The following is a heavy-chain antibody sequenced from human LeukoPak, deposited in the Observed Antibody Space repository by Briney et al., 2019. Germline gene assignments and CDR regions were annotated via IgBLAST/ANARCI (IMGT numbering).Heavy chain of an antibody. CDR2: ISAYNGNT. V-gene: IGHV1-18*01. D-gene: IGHD6-6*01. J-gene: IGHJ4*02. CDR3: ARDKYSSSDSGYFDY. CDR1: GYTFTSYG. Sequence: ASVKVSCKASGYTFTSYGISWVRQAPGQGLEWMGWISAYNGNTNYAQKFQGRVTMTRDTSISTAYMELSRLRSDDTAVYYCARDKYSSSDSGYFDYWRQGTLVTVSS.